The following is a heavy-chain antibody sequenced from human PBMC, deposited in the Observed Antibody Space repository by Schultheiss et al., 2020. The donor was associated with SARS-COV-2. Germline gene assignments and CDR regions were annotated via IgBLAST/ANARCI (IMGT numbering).Heavy chain of an antibody. CDR1: GFTFSNYG. Sequence: GGSLRLSCAASGFTFSNYGMHWVRQAPGKGLVWVSRINSDGSSTSYADSVKGRFTISRDNAKNTLYLQMNSLRAEDTAVYYCARDGIHYGMDVWGQGTTVTVSS. J-gene: IGHJ6*02. D-gene: IGHD5-18*01. CDR3: ARDGIHYGMDV. V-gene: IGHV3-74*01. CDR2: INSDGSST.